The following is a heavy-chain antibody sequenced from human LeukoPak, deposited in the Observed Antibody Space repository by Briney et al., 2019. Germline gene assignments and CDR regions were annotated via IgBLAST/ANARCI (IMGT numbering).Heavy chain of an antibody. CDR2: MNPNSGNT. V-gene: IGHV1-8*01. CDR3: ARGGEQQLVRVFFNY. D-gene: IGHD6-13*01. CDR1: GYAFTSYD. J-gene: IGHJ4*02. Sequence: GASVKVSCKASGYAFTSYDINWVRQATGQGLEWMGWMNPNSGNTGYAQKFQGRVTMTRNTSISTAYMELSSLRSEDTAVYYCARGGEQQLVRVFFNYWGQGTLVTVSS.